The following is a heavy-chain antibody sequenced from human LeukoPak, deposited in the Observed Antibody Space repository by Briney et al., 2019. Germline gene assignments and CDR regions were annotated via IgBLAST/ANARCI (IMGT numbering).Heavy chain of an antibody. CDR1: GFTFSSYS. D-gene: IGHD3-10*01. Sequence: GGSLRLSCAASGFTFSSYSMNWVRQAPGKGLEWVSSISSSSSYIYYADSVKGRFTISRDNAKNSLYLQMNSLRAEDTALYYCARDIIEAALDYWGQGTLVTVSS. V-gene: IGHV3-21*04. CDR3: ARDIIEAALDY. CDR2: ISSSSSYI. J-gene: IGHJ4*02.